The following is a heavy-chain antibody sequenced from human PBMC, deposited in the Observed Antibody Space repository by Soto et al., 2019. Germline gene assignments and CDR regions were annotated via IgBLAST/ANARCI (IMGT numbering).Heavy chain of an antibody. J-gene: IGHJ4*02. V-gene: IGHV4-31*03. CDR2: ISSKGIT. CDR3: ASLKDYYFHF. CDR1: GGSISSGGYF. Sequence: QVQLQESGPGLVKPSQTLSLTCTVSGGSISSGGYFWSWIRQHPEKGLEWIGYISSKGITYYNPSLDSRFTLSWDTSKNQFSLMLPSVTAADTAVYYCASLKDYYFHFWGQGTLVTVSS.